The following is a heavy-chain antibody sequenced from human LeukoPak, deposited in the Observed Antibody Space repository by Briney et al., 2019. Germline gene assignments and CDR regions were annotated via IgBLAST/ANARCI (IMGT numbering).Heavy chain of an antibody. CDR2: ISGSGGST. CDR3: AYAVEISVPFFDY. Sequence: GGSLRLSCAASGFTFSSYAMSWVRQAPGKGLEWVSAISGSGGSTYYADSVKGRFTIPRDNSKNTLYLQMNSLRAEDTAVYYCAYAVEISVPFFDYWGQGTLVTVSS. V-gene: IGHV3-23*01. CDR1: GFTFSSYA. D-gene: IGHD6-19*01. J-gene: IGHJ4*02.